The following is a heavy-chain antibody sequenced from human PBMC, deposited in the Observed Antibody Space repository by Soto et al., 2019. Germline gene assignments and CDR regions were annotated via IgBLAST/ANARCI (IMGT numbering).Heavy chain of an antibody. Sequence: PSETLSLTCAVYGGSFSGYYWSWIRQPPGKGLEWIGEINHSGSTNYNPSLKSRVTISVDTSKNQFSLKLSSVTAADTAVYYCARGRRRGYCSGGSCYAGGYFDYWGQGTLVIVSS. CDR1: GGSFSGYY. J-gene: IGHJ4*02. D-gene: IGHD2-15*01. V-gene: IGHV4-34*01. CDR3: ARGRRRGYCSGGSCYAGGYFDY. CDR2: INHSGST.